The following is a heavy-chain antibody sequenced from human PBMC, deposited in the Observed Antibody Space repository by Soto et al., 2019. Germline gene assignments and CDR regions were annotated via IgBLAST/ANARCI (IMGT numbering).Heavy chain of an antibody. D-gene: IGHD1-26*01. CDR2: ISPYDGST. J-gene: IGHJ6*02. CDR3: ARGDGRGSTGFYYYYGMAV. CDR1: GFTCTNYF. V-gene: IGHV1-46*01. Sequence: QVQLVQSAAEVKKPGAAVKVSCKASGFTCTNYFFHWVRQAPRQGLEWLGIISPYDGSTKYVQSLQGRVTVTSDTSTSTVYRELSSLRSEDTAVYFCARGDGRGSTGFYYYYGMAVWGHGTTITVSS.